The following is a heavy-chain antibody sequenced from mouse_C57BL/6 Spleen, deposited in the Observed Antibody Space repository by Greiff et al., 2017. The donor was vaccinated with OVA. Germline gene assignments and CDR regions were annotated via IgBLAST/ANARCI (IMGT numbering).Heavy chain of an antibody. V-gene: IGHV1-52*01. CDR3: ASGKGRAITTVVATGAMDY. CDR1: GYTFTSYW. D-gene: IGHD1-1*01. J-gene: IGHJ4*01. Sequence: VQLQQPGAELVRPGSSVKLSCKASGYTFTSYWMHWVKQRPIQGLESIGNIDPSDSETHYNQKFKDKATLTVDKSSSTAYMQLSSLTSEDSAVYYCASGKGRAITTVVATGAMDYWGQGTSVTVSS. CDR2: IDPSDSET.